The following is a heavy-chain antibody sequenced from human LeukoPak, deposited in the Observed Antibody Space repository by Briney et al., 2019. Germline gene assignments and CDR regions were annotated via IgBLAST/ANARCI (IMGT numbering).Heavy chain of an antibody. CDR2: INHSGNT. CDR1: GGSFSGYY. V-gene: IGHV4-34*01. D-gene: IGHD2-2*01. CDR3: ARRAIYCSGTSCYYYYHYMDV. Sequence: PSETLSLTCAVSGGSFSGYYWSWIRQPPGKGLEWIGEINHSGNTNYNPSLKSRVTISVDTSKIQFSLKLSSVTAADTAVYYCARRAIYCSGTSCYYYYHYMDVWGKGTTVTVSS. J-gene: IGHJ6*03.